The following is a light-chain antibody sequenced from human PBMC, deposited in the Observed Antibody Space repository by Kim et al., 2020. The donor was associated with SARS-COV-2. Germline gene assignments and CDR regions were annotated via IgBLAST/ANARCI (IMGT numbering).Light chain of an antibody. V-gene: IGKV4-1*01. J-gene: IGKJ4*01. Sequence: DFVMTQSPDSLAVSLGERATINCKSSQSVLYSSNNKNYLAWYQQKPGHPPKLLIYWASTRESGVPDRLSGSGSGADFTLTISNLQAEDVAVYYCHQYYSNPLTFGGGTKVDIK. CDR1: QSVLYSSNNKNY. CDR3: HQYYSNPLT. CDR2: WAS.